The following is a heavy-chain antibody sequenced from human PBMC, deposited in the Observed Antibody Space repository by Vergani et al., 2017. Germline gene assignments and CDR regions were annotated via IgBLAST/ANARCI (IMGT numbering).Heavy chain of an antibody. CDR3: TTPLAYCGGDCSFY. CDR2: IKSKTDGGTT. J-gene: IGHJ4*02. CDR1: GFTFSNAW. Sequence: EVQLVESGGGLVKPGGSLRLSCAASGFTFSNAWMSWVRQAPGKGLEWVGRIKSKTDGGTTDYAAPVKGRFTISRDDSKNTLYLQMNSLKTDDTAVYYCTTPLAYCGGDCSFYWGQGTLVTVSS. D-gene: IGHD2-21*02. V-gene: IGHV3-15*01.